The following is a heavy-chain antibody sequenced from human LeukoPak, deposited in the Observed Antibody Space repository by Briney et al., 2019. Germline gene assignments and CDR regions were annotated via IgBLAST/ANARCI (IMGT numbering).Heavy chain of an antibody. CDR3: ARRGITYSSSFFAY. J-gene: IGHJ4*02. CDR1: GASIGGSHFH. V-gene: IGHV4-39*01. D-gene: IGHD2-2*01. Sequence: SETLSLTCTVSGASIGGSHFHWGWIRQPPGKGLEWIGSIFYSGSTYYNPSLKSRVTISVDTSKNQLSLKLTSVTAADTATYYCARRGITYSSSFFAYWGQGTLVTVSS. CDR2: IFYSGST.